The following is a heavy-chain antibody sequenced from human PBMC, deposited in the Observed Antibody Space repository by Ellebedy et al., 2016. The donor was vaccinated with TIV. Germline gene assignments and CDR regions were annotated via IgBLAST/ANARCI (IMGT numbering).Heavy chain of an antibody. J-gene: IGHJ4*02. V-gene: IGHV3-7*01. CDR2: LKQDGSQK. CDR3: ARDRELGEFDY. CDR1: GFSFGRYW. Sequence: PGGSLRLSCVASGFSFGRYWMSWVRQGPGQGLEWVATLKQDGSQKYYLDSVKGRFTISRDNAKFSLYLQMNSLTAEDTAVYYCARDRELGEFDYWGQGTLVDVSS. D-gene: IGHD1-7*01.